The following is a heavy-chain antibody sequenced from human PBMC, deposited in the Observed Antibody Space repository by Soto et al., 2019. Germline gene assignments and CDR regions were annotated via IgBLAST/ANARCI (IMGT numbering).Heavy chain of an antibody. V-gene: IGHV1-2*02. J-gene: IGHJ6*03. Sequence: QVQLVQSGAEVRKPGASVTVSCRSSGDSFNDYYIHWVRQAPGQGFEWMGWINPNGGVTKYAQKFEGEVSMTRDTSIRTVYMQLSRLRSDDTAVYYCARESGGATATLDYYYFYMDVWGTGTTVTVSS. CDR3: ARESGGATATLDYYYFYMDV. D-gene: IGHD5-12*01. CDR2: INPNGGVT. CDR1: GDSFNDYY.